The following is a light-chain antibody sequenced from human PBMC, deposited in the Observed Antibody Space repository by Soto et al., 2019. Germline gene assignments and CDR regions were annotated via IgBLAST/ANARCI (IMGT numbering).Light chain of an antibody. CDR3: QQYKNWPL. CDR2: GAS. Sequence: EIVMTQSPATLSVSPGERATLSFRASQSVSSNLAWYQQKPGQAPRLLIYGASSRATGIPDRFSGSGFGTEFTLTISSLQSEDFAVYYCQQYKNWPLFGQGTRLEIK. V-gene: IGKV3D-15*01. CDR1: QSVSSN. J-gene: IGKJ5*01.